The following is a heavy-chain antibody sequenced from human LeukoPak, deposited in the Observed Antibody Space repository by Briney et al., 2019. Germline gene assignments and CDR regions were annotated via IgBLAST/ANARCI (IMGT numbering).Heavy chain of an antibody. Sequence: SETLSLTCTVSGDSITSRSYYWGWIRQAPGKGLEWIASIHYSGTTYYKPSLKSRVTISVDTSKNQFSLKLSSVTAADTAVYYCAREVPLDSSSWYSWFDPWGQGNLVTVSS. CDR3: AREVPLDSSSWYSWFDP. J-gene: IGHJ5*02. CDR2: IHYSGTT. V-gene: IGHV4-39*07. D-gene: IGHD6-13*01. CDR1: GDSITSRSYY.